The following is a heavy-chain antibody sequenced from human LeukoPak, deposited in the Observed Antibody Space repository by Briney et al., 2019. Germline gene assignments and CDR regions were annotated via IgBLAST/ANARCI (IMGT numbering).Heavy chain of an antibody. CDR1: GDSISNYY. D-gene: IGHD5-18*01. Sequence: SETLSLTCTVSGDSISNYYWNWIRQPPGKGLEWIGYIYYSGSTNYNPSLKSRVTISVDTSKNQFSLKLSSVTAADTAVYYCARDAGGYSYGNFDYWGQGTLVAVSS. CDR3: ARDAGGYSYGNFDY. J-gene: IGHJ4*02. V-gene: IGHV4-59*01. CDR2: IYYSGST.